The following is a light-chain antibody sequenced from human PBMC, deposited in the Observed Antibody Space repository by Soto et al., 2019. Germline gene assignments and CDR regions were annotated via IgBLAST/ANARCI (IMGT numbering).Light chain of an antibody. Sequence: DIALTQSPDSLVVSLGERATVTRKTGRTVLSTSNNKNYLAWYQQRPGQPPKLLMYYASTRASGVPDRFIGSGSATEFTLTVAGLQPEDVAVYYCHQYYSSPYSFGQGTRLEI. CDR1: RTVLSTSNNKNY. J-gene: IGKJ2*01. CDR2: YAS. V-gene: IGKV4-1*01. CDR3: HQYYSSPYS.